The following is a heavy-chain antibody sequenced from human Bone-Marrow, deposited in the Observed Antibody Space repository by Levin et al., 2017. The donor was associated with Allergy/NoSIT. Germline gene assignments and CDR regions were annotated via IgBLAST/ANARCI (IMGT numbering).Heavy chain of an antibody. CDR1: GFTFSSYS. D-gene: IGHD3-3*01. J-gene: IGHJ4*02. Sequence: PGGSLRLSCAASGFTFSSYSMNWVRQAPGKGLEWVSYISRSSSTIYYADSVKGRFTISRDNAKNSLYLQMNSLRDEDTAVYYCARSRPTWPHYDFWSGPLDYWGQGTLVTVSS. CDR3: ARSRPTWPHYDFWSGPLDY. V-gene: IGHV3-48*02. CDR2: ISRSSSTI.